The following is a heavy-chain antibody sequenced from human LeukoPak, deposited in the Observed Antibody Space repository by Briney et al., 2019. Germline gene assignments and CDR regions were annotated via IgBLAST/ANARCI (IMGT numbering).Heavy chain of an antibody. CDR2: IHFDGNNK. V-gene: IGHV3-30*02. CDR1: GFTFSSYW. CDR3: ANTYFYASANY. D-gene: IGHD3-10*01. J-gene: IGHJ4*02. Sequence: GGSLRLSCAASGFTFSSYWMSWVRQAPGKGLEWVAFIHFDGNNKYYADSVKGRFTISRDNSKNTLYLQMNSLRAEDTALYYCANTYFYASANYWGQGTLVTVSS.